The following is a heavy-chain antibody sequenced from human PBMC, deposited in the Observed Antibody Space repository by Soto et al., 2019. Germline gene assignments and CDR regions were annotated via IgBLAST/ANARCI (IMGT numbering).Heavy chain of an antibody. CDR2: ISYDGSNK. Sequence: GGSLRLSCAASGFTFSSYAMHWVRQAPGKGLEWVAVISYDGSNKYYADSVKGRFTISRDNSKNTLYLQMNSLRAEDTAVYYCAREGVDYGDYVRVGLRAYYYGMDVWGQGTTVTVSS. CDR3: AREGVDYGDYVRVGLRAYYYGMDV. J-gene: IGHJ6*02. CDR1: GFTFSSYA. D-gene: IGHD4-17*01. V-gene: IGHV3-30-3*01.